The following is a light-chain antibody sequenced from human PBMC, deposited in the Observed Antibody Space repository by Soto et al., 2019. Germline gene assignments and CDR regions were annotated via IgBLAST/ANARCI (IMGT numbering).Light chain of an antibody. CDR3: QTWITGTGL. CDR1: SGHSSYA. Sequence: QPVLTQSPSASASLGASVKLTCTLSSGHSSYAIAWHQQQPEKGPRFLMKINNDGRHTKGDGIPDRFSGSSSGAERYLTIPSLQSGEGADYSCQTWITGTGLLGGGTKLTV. J-gene: IGLJ3*02. CDR2: INNDGRH. V-gene: IGLV4-69*01.